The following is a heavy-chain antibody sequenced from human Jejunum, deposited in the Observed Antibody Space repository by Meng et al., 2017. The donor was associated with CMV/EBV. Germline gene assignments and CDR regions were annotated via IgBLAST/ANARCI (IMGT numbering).Heavy chain of an antibody. CDR2: FYSSDTY. Sequence: QGQLQESGPELVKPSETLSLTCTVSGGSINNYYWSWIRQSAGKGLEWIGRFYSSDTYNYHPSLNSRVTMSLDTSKKQFSLILSSVTAADTARYYCARGPGASTREGFDHWGLGTLVTVSS. CDR3: ARGPGASTREGFDH. J-gene: IGHJ4*02. D-gene: IGHD1-26*01. V-gene: IGHV4-4*07. CDR1: GGSINNYY.